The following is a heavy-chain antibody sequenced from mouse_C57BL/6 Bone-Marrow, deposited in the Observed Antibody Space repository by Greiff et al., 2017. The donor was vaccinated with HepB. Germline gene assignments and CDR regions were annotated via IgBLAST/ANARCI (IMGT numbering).Heavy chain of an antibody. Sequence: EVELQQSGAELVRPGASVKLSCTASGFNIKDDYMHWVKQRPEQGLEWIGWIDPENGDTEYASKFQGKATITADTSSNTAYLQLSSLTSEDTAVYYCTTRGYDSGNYAMDYWGQGTPVTVSS. J-gene: IGHJ4*01. CDR2: IDPENGDT. D-gene: IGHD2-2*01. CDR3: TTRGYDSGNYAMDY. CDR1: GFNIKDDY. V-gene: IGHV14-4*01.